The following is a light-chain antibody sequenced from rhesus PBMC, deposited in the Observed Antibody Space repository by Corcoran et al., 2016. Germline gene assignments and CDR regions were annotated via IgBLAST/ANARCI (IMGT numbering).Light chain of an antibody. CDR3: QHAYGSPLT. J-gene: IGKJ4*01. CDR2: KAS. V-gene: IGKV1-74*01. CDR1: ENIKNY. Sequence: DIQMTQSPSSLSASVGDRVTITCRASENIKNYLSWYQQRPGKAPKLLIYKASTLQSGVPSRFSGSGSGTDYTLTISRLQPEDIATYYCQHAYGSPLTFGGGTKVDLK.